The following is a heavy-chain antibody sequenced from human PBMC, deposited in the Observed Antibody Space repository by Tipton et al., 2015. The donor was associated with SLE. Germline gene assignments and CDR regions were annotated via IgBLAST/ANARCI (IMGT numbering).Heavy chain of an antibody. CDR3: ARDWFIAVAGTRGDAFDI. CDR2: IYHSGST. D-gene: IGHD6-19*01. CDR1: GGSISSSSYY. V-gene: IGHV4-39*07. J-gene: IGHJ3*02. Sequence: TLSLTCTVSGGSISSSSYYWGWIRQPPGKGLEWIGSIYHSGSTYYNPSLKSRVTISVDTSKNQFSLKLSSVTAADTAVYYCARDWFIAVAGTRGDAFDIWGQGTMVTVSS.